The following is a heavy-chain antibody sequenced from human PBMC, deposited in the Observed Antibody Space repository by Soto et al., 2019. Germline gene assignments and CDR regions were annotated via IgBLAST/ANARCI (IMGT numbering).Heavy chain of an antibody. CDR2: IIPILGIA. Sequence: QVQLVQSGAEVKKPGSSVKVSCKASGGTFSSYTISWVRQAPGQGLEWMGRIIPILGIANYAQKFQGRVTITADNSTGTVYVELSSLRSEDTAVYYCARSLTYGSGSYYYYYCGMAVWGQGTTVTVSS. J-gene: IGHJ6*02. CDR3: ARSLTYGSGSYYYYYCGMAV. D-gene: IGHD3-10*01. CDR1: GGTFSSYT. V-gene: IGHV1-69*02.